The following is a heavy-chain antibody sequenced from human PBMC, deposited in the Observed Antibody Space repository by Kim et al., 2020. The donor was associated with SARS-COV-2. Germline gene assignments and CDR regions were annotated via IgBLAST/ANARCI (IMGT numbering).Heavy chain of an antibody. CDR3: ARDRVRGFDP. Sequence: SETLSLTCTVSGGSISSYYWSWIRQPPGKGLEWIGYIYYSGSTNYNPSLKSRVTISVDTSKNQISLKLSSVTAADTAVYYCARDRVRGFDPCGQGALVTVSS. CDR2: IYYSGST. V-gene: IGHV4-59*01. CDR1: GGSISSYY. D-gene: IGHD3-10*01. J-gene: IGHJ5*02.